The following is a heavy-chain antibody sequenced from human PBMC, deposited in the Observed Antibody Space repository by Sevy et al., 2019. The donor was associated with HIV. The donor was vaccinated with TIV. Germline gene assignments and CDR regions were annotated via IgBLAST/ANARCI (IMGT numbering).Heavy chain of an antibody. CDR1: GDSISSGDYY. Sequence: SETLSLTRTVSGDSISSGDYYWSWIRQPPGKGLEWIGYIYYSGSTYYNPSLKSRLTISLDTSKNQFSLKLSSVTAADTAVYYCARGLQLRVYYFDYWGRGTLVTVSS. CDR3: ARGLQLRVYYFDY. D-gene: IGHD1-1*01. J-gene: IGHJ4*02. CDR2: IYYSGST. V-gene: IGHV4-30-4*01.